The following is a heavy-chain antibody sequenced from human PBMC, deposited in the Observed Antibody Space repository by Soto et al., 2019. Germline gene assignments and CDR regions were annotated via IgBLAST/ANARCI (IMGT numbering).Heavy chain of an antibody. CDR2: INSDGSST. CDR1: GFPFSIYV. J-gene: IGHJ6*02. Sequence: SGGSLSVSCGASGFPFSIYVRHWVRQAPGKGLVWVSRINSDGSSTSYADSVKGLFTISRDNAKNTLYLQMNSLRAEDTAVYYCASSGYYYGMDVWGQGTTVTVSS. CDR3: ASSGYYYGMDV. V-gene: IGHV3-74*01. D-gene: IGHD2-15*01.